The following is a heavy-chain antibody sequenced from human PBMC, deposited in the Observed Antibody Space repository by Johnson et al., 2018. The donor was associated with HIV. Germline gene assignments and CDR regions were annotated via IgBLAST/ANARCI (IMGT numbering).Heavy chain of an antibody. CDR3: AKGDYGDYEGSDAFDI. CDR1: GFTFRSYA. V-gene: IGHV3-30*04. Sequence: QVQLVESGGGVMQPGKSLRLSCEASGFTFRSYAMHWVRQAPGKGLEWVAVITYDGRNKYYTDSVKGRFTISRDNSKNMLYLQMNSLRAEDTAVYYCAKGDYGDYEGSDAFDIWGQGTMVTVSS. CDR2: ITYDGRNK. D-gene: IGHD4-17*01. J-gene: IGHJ3*02.